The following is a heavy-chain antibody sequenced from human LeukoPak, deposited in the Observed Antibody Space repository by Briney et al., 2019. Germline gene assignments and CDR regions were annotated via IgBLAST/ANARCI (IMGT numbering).Heavy chain of an antibody. CDR3: ARDHYYCAAFDI. V-gene: IGHV3-30-3*01. J-gene: IGHJ3*02. D-gene: IGHD1-26*01. CDR1: GFTFSSYA. Sequence: PGRSLRLSCAASGFTFSSYAMHWVRQAPSKGLEWVAVISYDGSNKYYADSVKGRFTISRDNSKNTLYLQMNSLRAEDTAVYYCARDHYYCAAFDIWGQGTMVTVSS. CDR2: ISYDGSNK.